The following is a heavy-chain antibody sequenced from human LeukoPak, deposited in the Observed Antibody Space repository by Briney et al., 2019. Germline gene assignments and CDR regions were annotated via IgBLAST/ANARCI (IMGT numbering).Heavy chain of an antibody. CDR2: IYYSGST. CDR1: GGSISSGDYY. J-gene: IGHJ3*02. V-gene: IGHV4-61*08. D-gene: IGHD5-24*01. Sequence: PSETLSLTCTVSGGSISSGDYYWSWMRQPPGKGLEWIGYIYYSGSTNSNPSLKSRVTISVDTSKNQFSLKVRSVTAADTAVYYCASTSNYAFNIWGQGTMVTVSS. CDR3: ASTSNYAFNI.